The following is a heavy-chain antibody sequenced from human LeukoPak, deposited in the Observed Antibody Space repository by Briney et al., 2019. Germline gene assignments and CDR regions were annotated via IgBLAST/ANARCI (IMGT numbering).Heavy chain of an antibody. J-gene: IGHJ6*02. CDR3: ASVYLYGMDV. D-gene: IGHD2-8*01. CDR1: GFTFSTYA. CDR2: ISNSGDNT. V-gene: IGHV3-23*01. Sequence: GGSLRLSCAASGFTFSTYAMSWVRQAPGKGLEWVAAISNSGDNTNHADSVKGRFTISRDNSRNTLSLQMNSLRAEDTAVYYCASVYLYGMDVWGQGTTVTVSS.